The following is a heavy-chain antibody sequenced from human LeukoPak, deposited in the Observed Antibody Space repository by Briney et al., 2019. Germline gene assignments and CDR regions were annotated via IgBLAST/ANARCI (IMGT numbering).Heavy chain of an antibody. CDR2: IRYDGSNK. J-gene: IGHJ6*03. Sequence: PGGSLRLSCAASGFMFSSYGMHWVRQAPGKGLEWVAFIRYDGSNKYYADSVKGRFIISRNNSNKTLHLHMNSLRTEDTAVYYCARCAVDSVHVNYHMDVWGKGTTVTISS. V-gene: IGHV3-30*02. CDR1: GFMFSSYG. CDR3: ARCAVDSVHVNYHMDV. D-gene: IGHD5/OR15-5a*01.